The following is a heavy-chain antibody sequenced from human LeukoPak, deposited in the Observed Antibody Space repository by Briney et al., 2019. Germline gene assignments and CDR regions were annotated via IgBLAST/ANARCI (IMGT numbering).Heavy chain of an antibody. J-gene: IGHJ6*03. V-gene: IGHV4-59*01. Sequence: SETLSLTCTVSGGSISSYYWSWIRQPPGKGLEWIGYIYYSGSTNYNPSLKSRVTISVDTSKNQFSLKLSSVTAADTAVYYCARSEVRDEPNYYYYYMDVWGKGTTVTIS. CDR1: GGSISSYY. CDR3: ARSEVRDEPNYYYYYMDV. D-gene: IGHD3-10*01. CDR2: IYYSGST.